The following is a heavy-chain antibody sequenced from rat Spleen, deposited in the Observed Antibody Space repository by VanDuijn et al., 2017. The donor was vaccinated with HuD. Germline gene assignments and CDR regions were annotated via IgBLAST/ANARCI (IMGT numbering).Heavy chain of an antibody. V-gene: IGHV3-1*01. CDR2: ISYSGTI. D-gene: IGHD1-6*01. Sequence: EVQLQESGPGLVKPSQSLSLTCSVTGYSITSNYWGWIRKFPGNKMEWMGYISYSGTIGYNPSLKSRVSITRDTSKNQFFLQLNSVTTEDTATYFCARSPGYGYPWYFDYWGQGVMVTVSS. CDR3: ARSPGYGYPWYFDY. CDR1: GYSITSNY. J-gene: IGHJ2*01.